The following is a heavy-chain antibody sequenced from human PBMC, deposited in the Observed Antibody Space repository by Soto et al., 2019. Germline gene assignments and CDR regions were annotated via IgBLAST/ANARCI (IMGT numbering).Heavy chain of an antibody. J-gene: IGHJ5*02. V-gene: IGHV1-8*01. Sequence: ASVKVSCKASGYTFTSYDINWVRQATGQGREWMGWMNPNSGNTGYAQKFQGRVTMTRNTSISTAYMELSSLRSEDTAVYYCARGLGSSSSRWFDPWGQGTLVTVSS. D-gene: IGHD6-6*01. CDR3: ARGLGSSSSRWFDP. CDR2: MNPNSGNT. CDR1: GYTFTSYD.